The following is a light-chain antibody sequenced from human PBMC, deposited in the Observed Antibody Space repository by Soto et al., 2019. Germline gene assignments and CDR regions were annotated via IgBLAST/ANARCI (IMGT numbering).Light chain of an antibody. CDR3: SSYTTISTYV. J-gene: IGLJ1*01. CDR1: SSDVGGYNY. Sequence: QSALTQPASVSGSPGQSITISCTGTSSDVGGYNYVSWYQQHPGKAPKLMIYDVRNRPSGFSNRFSGSKSVNTASLTISGLQAEDEADYYCSSYTTISTYVFGTGTKLTVL. CDR2: DVR. V-gene: IGLV2-14*01.